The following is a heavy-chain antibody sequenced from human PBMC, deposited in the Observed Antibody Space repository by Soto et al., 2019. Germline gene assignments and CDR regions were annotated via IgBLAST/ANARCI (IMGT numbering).Heavy chain of an antibody. CDR2: IGPESGAT. J-gene: IGHJ4*02. V-gene: IGHV1-2*02. Sequence: ASVKVSCKASGYTFTGHYIHWFRQAHHQGPEWRGEIGPESGATRYGQKFKGRFTMTMATSITTVYMELNNLSPDDTAVYYCGRGRSGQIVVFYWGQRTPVTVSS. CDR3: GRGRSGQIVVFY. CDR1: GYTFTGHY. D-gene: IGHD3-22*01.